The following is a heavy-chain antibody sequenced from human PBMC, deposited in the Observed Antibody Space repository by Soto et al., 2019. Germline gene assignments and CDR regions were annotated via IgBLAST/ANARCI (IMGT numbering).Heavy chain of an antibody. V-gene: IGHV3-23*01. D-gene: IGHD3-22*01. CDR3: ARGRYFDGGDYWVANGAFDY. J-gene: IGHJ4*02. CDR2: ISRSGSGSP. CDR1: GFTFNNYV. Sequence: EVQLLESGGGLLQPGGSLRLSCAASGFTFNNYVMNWVRQAPGKGLEWVSSISRSGSGSPYYSDSVKGRFTISRDNSKNTMSLQLNNLRAEETAVYCCARGRYFDGGDYWVANGAFDYWGQGPLVTVPS.